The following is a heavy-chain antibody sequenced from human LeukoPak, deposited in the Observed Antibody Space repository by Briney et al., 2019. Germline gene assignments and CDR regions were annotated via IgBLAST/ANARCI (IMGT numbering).Heavy chain of an antibody. CDR3: ARALGYCSSTSCYDFDY. D-gene: IGHD2-2*01. CDR1: GGSFSGYY. CDR2: INHSGST. V-gene: IGHV4-34*01. J-gene: IGHJ4*02. Sequence: SETLSLTCAVYGGSFSGYYWSWIRQPPGKGLEWIGEINHSGSTNYNPSLKGRVTISVDTSKNQFSLKLSSVTAADTAVYYCARALGYCSSTSCYDFDYWGQGTLVTVSS.